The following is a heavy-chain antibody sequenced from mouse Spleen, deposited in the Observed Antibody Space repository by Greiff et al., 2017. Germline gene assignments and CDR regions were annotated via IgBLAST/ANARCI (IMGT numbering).Heavy chain of an antibody. V-gene: IGHV1-66*01. CDR3: ARHDGYYAFDY. CDR2: IYPGSGNT. CDR1: GYSFTSYY. J-gene: IGHJ2*01. Sequence: QVQLQQSGPELVKPGASVKISCKASGYSFTSYYIHWVKQRPGQGLEWIGWIYPGSGNTKYNEKFKGKATLTADTSSSTAYMQLSSLTSEDSAVYYCARHDGYYAFDYWGQGTTLTVSS. D-gene: IGHD2-3*01.